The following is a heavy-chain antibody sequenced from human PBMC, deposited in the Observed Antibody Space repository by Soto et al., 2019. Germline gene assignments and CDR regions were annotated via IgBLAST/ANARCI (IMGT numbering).Heavy chain of an antibody. CDR3: ARATGAVLYFLDV. J-gene: IGHJ6*03. D-gene: IGHD3-10*01. Sequence: PSETLSLTCTVSGGSINNHYWSWIRQPPGKGLEWIGYIYYTGSTNYNPSLKSRVTISVDTSKSQFSLNLTSVTAADTAEYYCARATGAVLYFLDVWGRGTTVTVSS. V-gene: IGHV4-59*11. CDR2: IYYTGST. CDR1: GGSINNHY.